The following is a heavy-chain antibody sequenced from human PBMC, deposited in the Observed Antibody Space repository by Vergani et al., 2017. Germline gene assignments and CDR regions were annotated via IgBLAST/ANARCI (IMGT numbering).Heavy chain of an antibody. J-gene: IGHJ5*02. Sequence: EVQLVQSGAEVKTPGESQTLSCKLSGYRFTSYWIGCARQMPGKGLEWMGIKYPGDSDTRYSPSFQGQVTISADKSISTTYLQWSSLKASDTAMYYCARASVVVSGWFDPWGQGTLVTVSS. V-gene: IGHV5-51*03. CDR1: GYRFTSYW. CDR3: ARASVVVSGWFDP. CDR2: KYPGDSDT. D-gene: IGHD2-2*01.